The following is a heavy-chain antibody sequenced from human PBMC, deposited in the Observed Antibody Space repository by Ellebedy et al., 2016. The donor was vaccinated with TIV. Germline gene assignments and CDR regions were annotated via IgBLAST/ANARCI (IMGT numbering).Heavy chain of an antibody. CDR2: IYTSGST. J-gene: IGHJ2*01. CDR1: GGSISSYY. V-gene: IGHV4-4*07. CDR3: ARGELDGSSWGYLSWYFDL. Sequence: SETLSLTXTVSGGSISSYYWSWIRQPAGKGLEWIGRIYTSGSTNYNPSLKSRVTMSVDTSKNQFSLKLSSVTAADTAVYYCARGELDGSSWGYLSWYFDLWGRGTLVTVSS. D-gene: IGHD6-13*01.